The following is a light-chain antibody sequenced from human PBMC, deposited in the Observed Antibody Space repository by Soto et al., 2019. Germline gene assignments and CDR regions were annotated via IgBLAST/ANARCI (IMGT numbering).Light chain of an antibody. V-gene: IGKV3-11*01. CDR1: QSVSNY. J-gene: IGKJ5*01. CDR2: DAS. Sequence: EIVLTQSPATLSLSPGERATLSCRASQSVSNYLAWYQHKPGQAXTLLIYDASNRATGIPARFSGTGSGTDFTLPISRLGPEDFAVYYGQQYGSSPPITFGQGTRLEIK. CDR3: QQYGSSPPIT.